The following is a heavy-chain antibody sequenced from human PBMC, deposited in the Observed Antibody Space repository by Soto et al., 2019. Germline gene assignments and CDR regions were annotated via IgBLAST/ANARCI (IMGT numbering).Heavy chain of an antibody. Sequence: QVQLVESGAGVVQPGRSLRLSCAASGFSFSDYGMHWVRQAPGKGLEWVAAIWYDGSHKYHADSVKDRFTISRDNSKNTLYLQMDSLRAEDTAVYYCARRATIERGERDFDYWGQGALVTVSS. CDR1: GFSFSDYG. J-gene: IGHJ4*02. CDR2: IWYDGSHK. V-gene: IGHV3-33*01. D-gene: IGHD2-15*01. CDR3: ARRATIERGERDFDY.